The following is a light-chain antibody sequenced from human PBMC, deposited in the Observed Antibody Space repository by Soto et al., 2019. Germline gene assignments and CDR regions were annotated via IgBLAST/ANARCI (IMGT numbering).Light chain of an antibody. J-gene: IGKJ1*01. Sequence: IQMTQSPSSLSASVGDRVTITCRASQSISGYLNWYQKKSGQAPRLLMYAASTMQSGVPSRFSGSGSGTDFTLTISSLQPEDSATYYCPQSDSMPWTFGQGTKVDI. V-gene: IGKV1-39*01. CDR3: PQSDSMPWT. CDR2: AAS. CDR1: QSISGY.